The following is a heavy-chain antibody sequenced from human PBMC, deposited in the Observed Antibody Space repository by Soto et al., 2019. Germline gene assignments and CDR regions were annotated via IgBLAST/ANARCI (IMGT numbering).Heavy chain of an antibody. D-gene: IGHD6-6*01. J-gene: IGHJ4*02. Sequence: PGESLKISCKGSGYSFTTYWIGWVRQMPWKGLEWMGVIYPGDSDTRYSPSFQGQVTISADKSISTAYLQWSSLKAPDTAMYYCARAGIAARARSFDYWGQGTLVTVSS. V-gene: IGHV5-51*01. CDR3: ARAGIAARARSFDY. CDR2: IYPGDSDT. CDR1: GYSFTTYW.